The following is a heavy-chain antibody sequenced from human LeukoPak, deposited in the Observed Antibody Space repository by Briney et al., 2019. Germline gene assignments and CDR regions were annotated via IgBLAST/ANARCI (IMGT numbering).Heavy chain of an antibody. CDR2: ISSSSSYI. J-gene: IGHJ4*02. CDR1: GFIFSGYT. Sequence: TGGSLRLSCAGSGFIFSGYTMNWVRQAPGKGLEWVSSISSSSSYIYYADSVKGRFTISRDNAKNSLYLQMNSLRAEDTAVYYCARGYGRADYWGQGTLVSVSS. CDR3: ARGYGRADY. V-gene: IGHV3-21*01. D-gene: IGHD5-18*01.